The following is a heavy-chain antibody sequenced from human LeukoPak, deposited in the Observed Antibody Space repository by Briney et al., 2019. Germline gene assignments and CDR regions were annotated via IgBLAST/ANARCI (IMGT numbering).Heavy chain of an antibody. J-gene: IGHJ5*02. V-gene: IGHV3-15*01. CDR3: TNEGWGSVHH. Sequence: PGGSLRLSCAASGFPFTNAWMTWVRQAPGKGLEWVGRSKSKTDGGTTDYAAPVKGRFTISRDDSKATLYLQMNSLKTEDTAVYFCTNEGWGSVHHWGQGTLVTVSS. CDR2: SKSKTDGGTT. D-gene: IGHD7-27*01. CDR1: GFPFTNAW.